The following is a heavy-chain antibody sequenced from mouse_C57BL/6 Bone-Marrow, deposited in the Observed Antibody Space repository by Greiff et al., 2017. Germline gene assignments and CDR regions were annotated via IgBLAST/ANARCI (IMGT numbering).Heavy chain of an antibody. J-gene: IGHJ4*01. CDR2: ISSGSSTI. Sequence: EVQLVDSGGGLVKPGGSLKLSCAASGFTFSDYGMHWVRPAPEKGLEWVAYISSGSSTIYYADTVKGRFTIARDNAKNTLFLQMTRLRSEDTAMDDCARTLLLDAMDYWGQGTSVTVAS. CDR3: ARTLLLDAMDY. D-gene: IGHD1-1*01. V-gene: IGHV5-17*01. CDR1: GFTFSDYG.